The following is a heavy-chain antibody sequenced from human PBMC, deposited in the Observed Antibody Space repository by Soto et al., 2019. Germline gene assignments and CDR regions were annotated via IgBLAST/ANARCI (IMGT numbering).Heavy chain of an antibody. CDR3: TRDPDGGSSWSKIDY. D-gene: IGHD6-13*01. V-gene: IGHV3-49*04. J-gene: IGHJ4*02. Sequence: HPGGSLRLSCTASGFTFGDYAMSWVRQAPGKGLEWVGFIRSKAYGGTTEYAASVKGRFTISRDDSKSIAYLQMNSLKTEDTAVYYCTRDPDGGSSWSKIDYWGQGTLVTVYS. CDR1: GFTFGDYA. CDR2: IRSKAYGGTT.